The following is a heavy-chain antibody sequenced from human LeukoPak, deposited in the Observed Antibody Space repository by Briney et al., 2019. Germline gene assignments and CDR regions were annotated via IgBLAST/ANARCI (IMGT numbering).Heavy chain of an antibody. J-gene: IGHJ4*02. CDR1: GFTLSTYR. CDR3: ARATSTSGPTFDY. CDR2: INTDSSTI. Sequence: QSGGSLRLSCAASGFTLSTYRMNWVRQAPGKGLEWLSYINTDSSTIYYTDSLKGRFTISRDNAKNSLYLQMNGLRDEDTAVYYCARATSTSGPTFDYWGQGTLVTVSS. V-gene: IGHV3-48*02. D-gene: IGHD6-19*01.